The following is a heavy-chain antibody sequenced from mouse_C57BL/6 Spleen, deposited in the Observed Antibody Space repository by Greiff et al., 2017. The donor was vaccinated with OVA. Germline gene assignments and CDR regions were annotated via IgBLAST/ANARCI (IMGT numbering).Heavy chain of an antibody. CDR3: ARHSNYGYFDV. CDR2: INPNNGGT. D-gene: IGHD2-5*01. Sequence: VHVKQSGPELVKPGASVKMSCKASGYTFTDYNMHWVKQSHGKSLEWIGYINPNNGGTSYNQKFKGKATLTVNKSSSTAYMELRSLTSEDSAVYYCARHSNYGYFDVWGTGTTVTVSS. CDR1: GYTFTDYN. J-gene: IGHJ1*03. V-gene: IGHV1-22*01.